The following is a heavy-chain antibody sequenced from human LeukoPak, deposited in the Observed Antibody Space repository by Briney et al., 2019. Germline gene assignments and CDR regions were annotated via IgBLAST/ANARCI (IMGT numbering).Heavy chain of an antibody. CDR3: ARRAVVVIVGAFDI. V-gene: IGHV4-39*07. J-gene: IGHJ3*02. Sequence: SETLSLTCTVSGGSISSSSYYWGWNRQPPGKGLEWIGSIYYSGSTYYNPSLKSRVTISVDTSKNQFSLKLSSVTAADTAVYYCARRAVVVIVGAFDIWGQGTMVTVSS. D-gene: IGHD3-22*01. CDR2: IYYSGST. CDR1: GGSISSSSYY.